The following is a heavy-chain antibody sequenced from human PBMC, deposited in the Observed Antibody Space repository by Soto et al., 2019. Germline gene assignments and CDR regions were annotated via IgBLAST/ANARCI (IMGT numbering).Heavy chain of an antibody. CDR3: ASNYDSSGYYPPNFDY. D-gene: IGHD3-22*01. J-gene: IGHJ4*02. CDR2: IIPIFGTA. V-gene: IGHV1-69*13. CDR1: RVAFSKFI. Sequence: ASVKVSCKSSRVAFSKFIVTWVRQAPVLGLEWVGGIIPIFGTANYAQKFQGRVTITADESTSTAYMELSSLRSEDTAVYYCASNYDSSGYYPPNFDYWGQGNLVTVSS.